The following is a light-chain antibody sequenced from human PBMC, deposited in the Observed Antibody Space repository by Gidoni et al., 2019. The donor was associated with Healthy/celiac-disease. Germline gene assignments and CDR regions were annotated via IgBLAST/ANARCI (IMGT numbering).Light chain of an antibody. CDR3: QQRSNWPPVT. CDR1: QGVSSY. Sequence: EIVLTQSLPTLSLSPGERATLSCRASQGVSSYLAWYQQKPGQAPRLLIYDASNRATGIPARFSGSGSGTDFTLTISSLEPEDFAVYYCQQRSNWPPVTFGGGTKVEIK. J-gene: IGKJ4*01. V-gene: IGKV3-11*01. CDR2: DAS.